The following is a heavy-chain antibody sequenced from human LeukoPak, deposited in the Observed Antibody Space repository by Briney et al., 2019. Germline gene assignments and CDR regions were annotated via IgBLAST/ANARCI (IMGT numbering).Heavy chain of an antibody. J-gene: IGHJ6*02. Sequence: SFKASGYTFTGYYMHWVRQAPGKGLEWVAVIWYDGSNKYYADSVKGRFTISRDNSKNTLYLQMNSLRAEDTAVYYCAREGGVDTAMVGYYYGMDVWGQGTTVTVSS. V-gene: IGHV3-33*01. CDR1: GYTFTGYY. D-gene: IGHD5-18*01. CDR2: IWYDGSNK. CDR3: AREGGVDTAMVGYYYGMDV.